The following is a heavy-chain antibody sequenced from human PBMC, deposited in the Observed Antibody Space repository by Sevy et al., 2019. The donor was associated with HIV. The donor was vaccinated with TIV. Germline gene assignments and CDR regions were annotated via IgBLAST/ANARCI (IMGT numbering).Heavy chain of an antibody. CDR1: GFTFSSYA. Sequence: GGSLRLSYAASGFTFSSYAMSWVRQAPGKGLEWVSAISGSGGSTYYADSVKGRFTISRDNSKNTLYLQMNSLRAEDTAVYYCAKDLNTAMVTYYFDYWGQGTLVTVSS. D-gene: IGHD5-18*01. V-gene: IGHV3-23*01. CDR3: AKDLNTAMVTYYFDY. CDR2: ISGSGGST. J-gene: IGHJ4*02.